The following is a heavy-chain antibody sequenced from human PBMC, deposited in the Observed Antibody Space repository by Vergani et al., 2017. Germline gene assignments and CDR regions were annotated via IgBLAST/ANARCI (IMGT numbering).Heavy chain of an antibody. D-gene: IGHD5-24*01. CDR3: ARVCRDGYNYFDY. CDR2: INHSGST. J-gene: IGHJ4*02. Sequence: QVQLQQWGAGLLKPSETLSLTCAVYGGSFSGYYWSWIRQPPGKGLEWIGEINHSGSTNYNPSLKSRVTISVDTSKNQFSLKLSSVTAADTAGYYCARVCRDGYNYFDYWGQGTLVTVSS. V-gene: IGHV4-34*01. CDR1: GGSFSGYY.